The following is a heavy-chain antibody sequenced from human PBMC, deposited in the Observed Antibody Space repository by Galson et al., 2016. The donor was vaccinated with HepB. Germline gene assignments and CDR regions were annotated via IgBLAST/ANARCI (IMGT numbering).Heavy chain of an antibody. J-gene: IGHJ4*01. V-gene: IGHV6-1*01. D-gene: IGHD3-10*01. CDR3: ARGGLVRGAHGGSFDS. Sequence: CAISGDSVSSTSAGWSWVRQSPSRGLEWLGRTFYRSKWYYDYAISVSSRMTINPDTSKNQFTLQLISVTPEDTAVYYCARGGLVRGAHGGSFDSWGQGTLVTVSS. CDR2: TFYRSKWYY. CDR1: GDSVSSTSAG.